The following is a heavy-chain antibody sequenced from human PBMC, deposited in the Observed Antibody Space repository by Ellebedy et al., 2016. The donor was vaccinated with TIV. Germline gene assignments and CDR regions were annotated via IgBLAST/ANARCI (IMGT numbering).Heavy chain of an antibody. J-gene: IGHJ4*02. V-gene: IGHV1-46*01. D-gene: IGHD6-19*01. CDR3: AREPVDGGSGWYRNFDY. CDR2: INPSGGST. Sequence: ASVKVSCKASGYTFTSYYMHWVRQAPGQGLEWMGIINPSGGSTSYAQKFQGRVTMTEDTSTDTAYMELSSLRSEDTAVYYCAREPVDGGSGWYRNFDYWGQGTLVTVSS. CDR1: GYTFTSYY.